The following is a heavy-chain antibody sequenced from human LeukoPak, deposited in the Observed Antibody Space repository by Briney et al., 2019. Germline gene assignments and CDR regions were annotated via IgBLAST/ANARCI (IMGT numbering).Heavy chain of an antibody. J-gene: IGHJ5*02. CDR3: ARDDYDSSGYYGAFWFDP. Sequence: SGTLSLTCTVSGVSISSGSFYWSWIRQPAGKGLEWIGRIYTSENTNYNPSLQSRITMSVDTSKNQFSLKLSSVTAADTAVYYCARDDYDSSGYYGAFWFDPWGQGILVTVAS. CDR1: GVSISSGSFY. D-gene: IGHD3-22*01. V-gene: IGHV4-61*02. CDR2: IYTSENT.